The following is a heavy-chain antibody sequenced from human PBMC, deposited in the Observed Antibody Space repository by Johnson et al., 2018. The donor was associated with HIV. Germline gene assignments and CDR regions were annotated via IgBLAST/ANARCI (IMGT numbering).Heavy chain of an antibody. V-gene: IGHV3-30*03. CDR1: GFTFSDYY. Sequence: QVQLVESGGGLVKPGGSLRLSCAASGFTFSDYYMSWIRQAPGKGLEWVAVISYDGSNKYFADSVKGRFTISRDNSKNTLYLQMNSLRAEDTAVYYCARDFYVSLGGPGGGAFDIWGQGTMVTVSS. D-gene: IGHD3-16*01. CDR2: ISYDGSNK. CDR3: ARDFYVSLGGPGGGAFDI. J-gene: IGHJ3*02.